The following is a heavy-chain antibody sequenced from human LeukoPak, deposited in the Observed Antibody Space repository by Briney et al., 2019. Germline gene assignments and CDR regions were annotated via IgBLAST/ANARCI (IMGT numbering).Heavy chain of an antibody. D-gene: IGHD3-16*02. CDR1: GLSFTSYW. CDR3: ARLMGSGYIYYFDY. Sequence: GESLKISCQGSGLSFTSYWIGWVRQVPGKGLEWMGIIYPVDSDTRYSPSFHGQVTISADKSISTAYLQWSSLKASDTAMYYCARLMGSGYIYYFDYWGQGTLVTVSS. CDR2: IYPVDSDT. J-gene: IGHJ4*02. V-gene: IGHV5-51*01.